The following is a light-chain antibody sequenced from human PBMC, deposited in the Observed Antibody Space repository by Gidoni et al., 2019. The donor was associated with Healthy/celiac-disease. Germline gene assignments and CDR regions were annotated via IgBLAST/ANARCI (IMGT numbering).Light chain of an antibody. Sequence: EIVLTQSPATLSLSPGERATLTSRASQSVSSYLAWYQQKPGQAPRPLIYDASNRSTGIPARFSGSGSVTDFTLTISSLEPEDFAVYYCQQRSNWHPITFGQGTQLEIK. CDR1: QSVSSY. CDR2: DAS. J-gene: IGKJ5*01. CDR3: QQRSNWHPIT. V-gene: IGKV3-11*01.